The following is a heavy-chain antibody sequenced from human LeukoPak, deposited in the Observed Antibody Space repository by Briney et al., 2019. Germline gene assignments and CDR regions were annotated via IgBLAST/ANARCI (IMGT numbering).Heavy chain of an antibody. J-gene: IGHJ4*02. CDR2: IYYSGST. D-gene: IGHD3-22*01. Sequence: PSETLSLTCAVYGGSFSGYYWSWIRQPPGKGLEWIGYIYYSGSTNYNPSLKSRVTISVDTSKNQFSLKLSSVTAADTAVYYCARGSSYYDSSADYWGQGTLVTVSS. CDR3: ARGSSYYDSSADY. CDR1: GGSFSGYY. V-gene: IGHV4-59*01.